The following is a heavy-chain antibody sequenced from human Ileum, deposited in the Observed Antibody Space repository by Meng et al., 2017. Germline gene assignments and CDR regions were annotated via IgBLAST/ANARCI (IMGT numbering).Heavy chain of an antibody. D-gene: IGHD3-3*01. CDR2: TYYRSKWSS. V-gene: IGHV6-1*01. Sequence: QGRLGDARPGLFNPSQSPSWTCAVSGGSVSSNIAAWNWIRQSPLRGLEWLGRTYYRSKWSSEYAVSVKSRISITPDTSKNQFSLQMNSVTPEDTAVYYCASGSGSLDYWGPGTLVTVSS. CDR1: GGSVSSNIAA. CDR3: ASGSGSLDY. J-gene: IGHJ4*02.